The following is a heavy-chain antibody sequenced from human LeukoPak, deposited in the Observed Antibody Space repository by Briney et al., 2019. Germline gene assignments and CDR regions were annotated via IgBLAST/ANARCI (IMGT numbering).Heavy chain of an antibody. CDR1: VYRFTNYW. D-gene: IGHD3-10*01. J-gene: IGHJ4*02. CDR2: IFPDDSDT. CDR3: ARLGVSGGNYFDY. Sequence: GESLKISCKCSVYRFTNYWIGWVRQMPGKGVEWMGIIFPDDSDTRYSPSSQGQVTISADKSITTAYLHWSGLKPSDTPIYYCARLGVSGGNYFDYWGERILGTLSP. V-gene: IGHV5-51*01.